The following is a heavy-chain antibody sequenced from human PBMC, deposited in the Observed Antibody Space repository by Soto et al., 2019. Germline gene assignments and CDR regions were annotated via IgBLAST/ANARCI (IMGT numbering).Heavy chain of an antibody. J-gene: IGHJ3*02. CDR2: IYYSGST. CDR3: ARRYGLSAFDI. CDR1: GGSISTYY. Sequence: QVQLQESGPGLVKPSETLSLTCTVSGGSISTYYWSWIRQPPGKGLEWIGDIYYSGSTNYNPSLKSRVTISVDTSKNQFSLKLSSVTAADTAVYYCARRYGLSAFDIWGQGTTVTV. D-gene: IGHD3-10*01. V-gene: IGHV4-59*08.